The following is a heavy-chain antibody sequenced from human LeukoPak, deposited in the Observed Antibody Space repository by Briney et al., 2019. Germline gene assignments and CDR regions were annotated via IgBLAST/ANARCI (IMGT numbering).Heavy chain of an antibody. Sequence: ASVKVSCKTSGYTFTGYYMHWVRQAPGQGLEWMGWINPNSGGSNHAQKFQDRVTMTRDTSISTAYMVLSGLRSDDTAFYYCARGSAVGATTGIDYWGQGALVTVSS. CDR2: INPNSGGS. J-gene: IGHJ4*02. V-gene: IGHV1-2*02. CDR1: GYTFTGYY. CDR3: ARGSAVGATTGIDY. D-gene: IGHD1-26*01.